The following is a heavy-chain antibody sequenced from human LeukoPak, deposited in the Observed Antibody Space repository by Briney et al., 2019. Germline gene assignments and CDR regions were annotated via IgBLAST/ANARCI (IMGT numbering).Heavy chain of an antibody. CDR1: GYSFTSYW. Sequence: GESLQICCKGSGYSFTSYWIGCVRQMPGKGLEGMGIIYPGDSDTRYSPSFQGQVTISADKSISTAYLQWSSLKASDTAIYYCARPTEGDSYGYFNYWGQGTLVTVSS. J-gene: IGHJ4*02. CDR3: ARPTEGDSYGYFNY. CDR2: IYPGDSDT. D-gene: IGHD5-18*01. V-gene: IGHV5-51*01.